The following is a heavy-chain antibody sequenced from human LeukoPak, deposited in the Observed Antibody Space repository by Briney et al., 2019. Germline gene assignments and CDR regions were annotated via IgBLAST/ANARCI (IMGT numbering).Heavy chain of an antibody. J-gene: IGHJ5*02. V-gene: IGHV4-59*08. CDR3: ARHTSSSWNNWFDP. CDR2: IYYSGST. D-gene: IGHD6-13*01. CDR1: GGSISSYY. Sequence: SETLSLTCTVSGGSISSYYWSWIRQPPGKGLEWIGYIYYSGSTNYNPSLKSRVTISVDTSKNQFSLKLSSVTAADAAVYYCARHTSSSWNNWFDPWGQGTLVTVSS.